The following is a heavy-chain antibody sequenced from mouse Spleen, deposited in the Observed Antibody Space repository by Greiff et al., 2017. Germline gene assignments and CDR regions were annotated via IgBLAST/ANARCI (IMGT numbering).Heavy chain of an antibody. D-gene: IGHD1-1*01. CDR1: GFTFSSYG. CDR3: ARRGYGSSWDY. J-gene: IGHJ2*01. V-gene: IGHV5-6*01. CDR2: ISSGGSYT. Sequence: EVKLMESGGDLVKPGGSLKLSCAASGFTFSSYGMSWVRQTPDKRLEWVATISSGGSYTYYPDSVKGRFTISRDNAKNTLYLQMSSLKSEDTGMYYCARRGYGSSWDYWGQGTTLTVSS.